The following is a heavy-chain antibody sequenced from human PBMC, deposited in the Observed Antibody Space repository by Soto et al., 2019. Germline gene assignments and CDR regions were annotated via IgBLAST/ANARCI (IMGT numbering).Heavy chain of an antibody. J-gene: IGHJ3*02. Sequence: PSETLSLTCTVSGGSISGYYWSWIRQPPGKGLEWIGYIYYTGNTNYNPSLESRVTISVDTSKNQFSLKLNSVTAADTAVYYCTRDTYGGGIWGKGTMVTVSS. CDR3: TRDTYGGGI. V-gene: IGHV4-59*01. CDR1: GGSISGYY. D-gene: IGHD4-17*01. CDR2: IYYTGNT.